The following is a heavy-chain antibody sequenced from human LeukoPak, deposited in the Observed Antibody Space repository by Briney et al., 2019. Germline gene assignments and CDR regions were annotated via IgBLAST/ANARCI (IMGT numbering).Heavy chain of an antibody. CDR3: ARDQSDYDILTGYYRYFDY. D-gene: IGHD3-9*01. J-gene: IGHJ4*02. CDR2: IKQDGSEK. Sequence: GGSLRLSCAASGFTFSSYWMSWVRQAPGKGLEWVANIKQDGSEKYYVDSVKGRFTISRDNAKNSLYLQMNSLRAEGTAVYYCARDQSDYDILTGYYRYFDYWGQGTLVTVSS. V-gene: IGHV3-7*03. CDR1: GFTFSSYW.